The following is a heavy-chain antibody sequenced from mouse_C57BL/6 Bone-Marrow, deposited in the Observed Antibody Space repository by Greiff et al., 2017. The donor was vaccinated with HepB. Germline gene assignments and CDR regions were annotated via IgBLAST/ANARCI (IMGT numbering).Heavy chain of an antibody. CDR3: ARSGGSYYGSSYPINYAMDY. D-gene: IGHD1-1*01. V-gene: IGHV1-75*01. J-gene: IGHJ4*01. Sequence: QVQLQQSGPELVKPGASVKISCKAYGYTFTDYYINWVKQRPGQGLEWIGWIFPGSGSTYYNEKFKGKATLTVDKSSSTAYMLLSSLTSEDSAVYFCARSGGSYYGSSYPINYAMDYWGQGTSVTVSS. CDR1: GYTFTDYY. CDR2: IFPGSGST.